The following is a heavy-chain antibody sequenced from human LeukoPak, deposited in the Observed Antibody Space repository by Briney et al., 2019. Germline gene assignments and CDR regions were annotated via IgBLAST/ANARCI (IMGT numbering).Heavy chain of an antibody. CDR3: ARSVEGYCSGGSCYYYSYYMGV. D-gene: IGHD2-15*01. CDR2: IYYSGST. CDR1: GGSISSYY. Sequence: SETLSLTCTVSGGSISSYYWSWIRQPPGKGLEWIGYIYYSGSTNYNPSLKSRVTISVDTSKNQFSLKLSSVTAADTAVYCCARSVEGYCSGGSCYYYSYYMGVWGKGTTVTVSS. V-gene: IGHV4-59*01. J-gene: IGHJ6*03.